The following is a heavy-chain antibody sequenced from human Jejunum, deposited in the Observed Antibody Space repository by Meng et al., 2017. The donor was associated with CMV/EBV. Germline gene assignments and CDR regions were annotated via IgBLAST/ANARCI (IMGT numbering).Heavy chain of an antibody. D-gene: IGHD1-26*01. Sequence: GFTFDDYGMGWVRQAPGKGLEWVSGISGSSGSTYYADSVKGRFTISRDNSKNTLYLQMNSLRAEDTAVYYCAKDEGVGTTSRFDSWGQGTLVTVSS. CDR1: GFTFDDYG. J-gene: IGHJ4*02. CDR3: AKDEGVGTTSRFDS. CDR2: ISGSSGST. V-gene: IGHV3-23*01.